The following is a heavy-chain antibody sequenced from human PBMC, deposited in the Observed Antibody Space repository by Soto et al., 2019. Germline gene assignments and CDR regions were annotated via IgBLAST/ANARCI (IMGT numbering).Heavy chain of an antibody. Sequence: QVQLVESGGGLVKPGGSLRLSCAASGFTFSDYYMSWVRQAPGKGLEWVSYISGTDPYMKYADAVRGRFTISRDNAKNSLYLQMNSLRDDDTAVYYCARGSSGRGMNVWGQGTPVTVSS. D-gene: IGHD6-25*01. J-gene: IGHJ6*02. V-gene: IGHV3-11*06. CDR2: ISGTDPYM. CDR3: ARGSSGRGMNV. CDR1: GFTFSDYY.